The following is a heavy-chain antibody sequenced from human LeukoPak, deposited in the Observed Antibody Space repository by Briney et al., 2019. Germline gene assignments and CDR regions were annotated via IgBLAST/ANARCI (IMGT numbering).Heavy chain of an antibody. CDR2: IYSSGST. V-gene: IGHV4-59*08. D-gene: IGHD1-14*01. J-gene: IGHJ5*02. CDR3: ARLPGTGRFDP. Sequence: SETLPLTCTVSGASISPYYWTWIRQPPGKGLEWIGYIYSSGSTSYYPSLKSRVTISLDTSNNQFSLRLSSVTAADTAVYYCARLPGTGRFDPWGQGTLVTVSS. CDR1: GASISPYY.